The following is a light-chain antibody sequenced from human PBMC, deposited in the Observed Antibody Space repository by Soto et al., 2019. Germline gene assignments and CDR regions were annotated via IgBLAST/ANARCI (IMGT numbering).Light chain of an antibody. Sequence: EIVMTQSPASLSVSPGDGAPLSCRASQPIASNLAWYQQKPGQGPRLLIHGASTRAAGVPARFSGSGSGTDFTLTISSLQSEDFAVYDCQQYHNWPPQYTFGQGTKLQIK. CDR2: GAS. CDR3: QQYHNWPPQYT. J-gene: IGKJ2*01. CDR1: QPIASN. V-gene: IGKV3-15*01.